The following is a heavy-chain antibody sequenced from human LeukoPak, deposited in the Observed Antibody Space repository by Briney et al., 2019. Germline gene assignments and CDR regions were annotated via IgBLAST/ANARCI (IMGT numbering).Heavy chain of an antibody. V-gene: IGHV4-4*07. CDR3: ARGVVPAASYYYYYYYMDV. D-gene: IGHD2-2*01. CDR1: GGSFSNHF. Sequence: SETLSLTCSVSGGSFSNHFWSWVRQPAGKGLEWIGRIYPSGNTNYNPSLKSRVTISVDTSKNQFSLKLSSVTAADTAVYYCARGVVPAASYYYYYYYMDVWGKGTTVTISS. J-gene: IGHJ6*03. CDR2: IYPSGNT.